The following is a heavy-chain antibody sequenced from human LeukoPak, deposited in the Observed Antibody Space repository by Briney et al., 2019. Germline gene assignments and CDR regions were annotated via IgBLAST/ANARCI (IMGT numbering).Heavy chain of an antibody. CDR2: ISYVGSNK. J-gene: IGHJ4*02. D-gene: IGHD5-18*01. V-gene: IGHV3-30*04. CDR3: ARAGTGYSYGFFDY. Sequence: GRSLRLSCAASGFTFSSYAMHWVRQAPGKGLEWVAVISYVGSNKYYADSVKGRFTISRDNSKNTLYLQMNSLRAEDTAVYYCARAGTGYSYGFFDYWGQGTLVTVSS. CDR1: GFTFSSYA.